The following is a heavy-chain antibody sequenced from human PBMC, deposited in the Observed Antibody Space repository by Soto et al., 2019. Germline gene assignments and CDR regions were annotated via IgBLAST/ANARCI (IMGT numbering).Heavy chain of an antibody. V-gene: IGHV3-30*03. J-gene: IGHJ4*02. Sequence: VGSLRLSCTASGFTFSSYGMHWVRQAPGKGLEWVAVISYDGSNKYYADSVKGRFTISRDNSKNTLYLQMNSLRAEDTAVYYCATDPTPSLHYYEISGSSGYWGQGTLATFSS. CDR1: GFTFSSYG. D-gene: IGHD3-22*01. CDR3: ATDPTPSLHYYEISGSSGY. CDR2: ISYDGSNK.